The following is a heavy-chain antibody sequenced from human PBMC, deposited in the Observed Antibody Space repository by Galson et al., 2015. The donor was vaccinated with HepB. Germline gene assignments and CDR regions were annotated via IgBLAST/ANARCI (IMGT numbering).Heavy chain of an antibody. CDR3: ATDSIVAPGLFDY. CDR1: RFTFSNYS. Sequence: SLRLSCAASRFTFSNYSMNWVRQAPGKGLEWVSYISSGSNNIYYADSVKGRFTISRDNAKKSLYLQMNSLRDEDTAVYYCATDSIVAPGLFDYWGQGTLVIVSS. CDR2: ISSGSNNI. D-gene: IGHD6-13*01. V-gene: IGHV3-48*02. J-gene: IGHJ4*02.